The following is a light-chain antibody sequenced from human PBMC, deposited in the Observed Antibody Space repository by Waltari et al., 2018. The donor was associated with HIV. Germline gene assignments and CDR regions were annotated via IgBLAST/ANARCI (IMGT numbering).Light chain of an antibody. CDR1: DIGSQS. V-gene: IGLV3-21*02. J-gene: IGLJ1*01. CDR3: QVWHRDSEHYV. Sequence: SYVLTQPPSVPVAPGQTARITCGGHDIGSQSVQWYQQKPGQAPVLVVYDDRDRPSWIPERFSGSNVGRTATLTISRVEAGDEADYYCQVWHRDSEHYVFGTGTKVTVL. CDR2: DDR.